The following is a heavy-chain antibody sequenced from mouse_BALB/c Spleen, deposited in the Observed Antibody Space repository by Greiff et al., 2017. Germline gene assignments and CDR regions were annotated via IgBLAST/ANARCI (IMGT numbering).Heavy chain of an antibody. CDR1: GFTFSSYA. D-gene: IGHD2-1*01. V-gene: IGHV5-6-5*01. CDR2: ISSGGST. CDR3: ARGGNPFDY. Sequence: EVNVVESGGGLVKPGGSLKLSCAASGFTFSSYAMSWVRQTPEKRLEWVASISSGGSTYYPDSVKGRFTISRDNARNILYLQMSSLRSEDTAMYYCARGGNPFDYWGQGTTLTVSS. J-gene: IGHJ2*01.